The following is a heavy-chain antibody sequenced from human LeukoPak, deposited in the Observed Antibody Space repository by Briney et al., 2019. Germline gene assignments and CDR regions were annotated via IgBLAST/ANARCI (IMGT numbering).Heavy chain of an antibody. CDR3: ARGTVAGTGMLGY. D-gene: IGHD6-19*01. CDR2: INAGNGNT. CDR1: GYTFTSYA. V-gene: IGHV1-3*01. Sequence: ASVKVSCKASGYTFTSYAMHWVRQAPGQRLEWMGWINAGNGNTKYSQKFQGRVIITRDTSASTAYMELSSLRSEDTAVYYCARGTVAGTGMLGYWGQGTLVTVSS. J-gene: IGHJ4*02.